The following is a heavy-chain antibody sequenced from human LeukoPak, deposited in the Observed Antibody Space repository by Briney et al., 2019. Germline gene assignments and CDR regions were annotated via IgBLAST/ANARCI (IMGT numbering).Heavy chain of an antibody. Sequence: PGGSLRLSCAASGFTFSSYAMSWVRQAPGKGLEWVSAISASGHITYYADSVKGRFTISRDNSKNTLYLQMNSLRAEDSAVFYCARDVALLTPDFDSWGQGTLVIVSS. D-gene: IGHD3-9*01. CDR1: GFTFSSYA. CDR3: ARDVALLTPDFDS. V-gene: IGHV3-23*01. CDR2: ISASGHIT. J-gene: IGHJ4*02.